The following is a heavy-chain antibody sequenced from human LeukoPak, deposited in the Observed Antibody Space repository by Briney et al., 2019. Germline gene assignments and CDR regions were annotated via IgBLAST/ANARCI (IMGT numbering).Heavy chain of an antibody. CDR1: GYTFTGYY. V-gene: IGHV1-2*04. Sequence: ASVKVSCKASGYTFTGYYLHWVRQAPGRGPEWMGWINPNSGGTNYAQKFQGWVIMTRDTSISTAYMELSRLRSDDTAVYYCATSGTTESAFDIWGQGTLVTVSS. CDR2: INPNSGGT. J-gene: IGHJ3*02. D-gene: IGHD1-7*01. CDR3: ATSGTTESAFDI.